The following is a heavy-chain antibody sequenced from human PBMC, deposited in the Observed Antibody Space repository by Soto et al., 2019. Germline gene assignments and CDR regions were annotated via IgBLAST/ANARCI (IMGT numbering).Heavy chain of an antibody. CDR1: GGSISSSNW. V-gene: IGHV4-4*02. CDR2: IYHSGST. CDR3: ARDLGVWSSGWYRQDI. D-gene: IGHD6-19*01. Sequence: QVQLQESAPGLVKPSGTLSLTRAVSGGSISSSNWRRWVRQPPGKGREWIGGIYHSGSTNYNPSPTSRVTISVDKSKNKFPLKLSSVTAAATAVYYCARDLGVWSSGWYRQDIWGQGTMVTVSS. J-gene: IGHJ3*02.